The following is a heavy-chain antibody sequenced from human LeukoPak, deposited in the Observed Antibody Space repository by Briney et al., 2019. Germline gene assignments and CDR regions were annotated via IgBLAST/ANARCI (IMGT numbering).Heavy chain of an antibody. CDR2: IKTDGNST. D-gene: IGHD3-10*01. CDR1: GFTFSSYW. Sequence: GGSLRLSCAASGFTFSSYWMHWVRQAPGKGLVWVSHIKTDGNSTNYAESVKGRFTISRDNAKNTVYLQMNSLRAEDTAVYYCARDYVSGSFGPWGQGTLVTVSS. J-gene: IGHJ5*02. CDR3: ARDYVSGSFGP. V-gene: IGHV3-74*01.